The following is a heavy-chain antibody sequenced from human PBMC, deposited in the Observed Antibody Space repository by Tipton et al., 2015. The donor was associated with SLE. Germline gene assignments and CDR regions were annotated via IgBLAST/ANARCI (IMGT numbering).Heavy chain of an antibody. J-gene: IGHJ1*01. Sequence: SLRLSCAASGFTFSSYAMHWVRQAPGKGLEWVAVISYDGSNKYYADSVKGRFTISRDNSKNTLYLQMNSLRAEDTAVYYCARPLDFWSGPPTAWGQGTLVTVSS. CDR1: GFTFSSYA. D-gene: IGHD3-3*01. CDR2: ISYDGSNK. V-gene: IGHV3-30-3*01. CDR3: ARPLDFWSGPPTA.